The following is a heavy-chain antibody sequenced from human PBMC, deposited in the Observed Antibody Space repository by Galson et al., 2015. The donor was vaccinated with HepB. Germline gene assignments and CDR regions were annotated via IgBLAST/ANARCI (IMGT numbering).Heavy chain of an antibody. CDR1: GFTFSSYT. V-gene: IGHV3-30*04. J-gene: IGHJ4*02. Sequence: SLRLSCAASGFTFSSYTLHWVRQAPGKGLEWVASISSDGSNKHYVDSAKGRINISRDCSKSTLYLRVNSLRAEDTAIYYCASHIYWGQGTLVTVSS. CDR2: ISSDGSNK. CDR3: ASHIY.